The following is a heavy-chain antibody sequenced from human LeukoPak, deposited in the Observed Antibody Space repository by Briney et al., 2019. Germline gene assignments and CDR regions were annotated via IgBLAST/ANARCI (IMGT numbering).Heavy chain of an antibody. CDR1: GFTFSSYG. CDR2: IWYDGSNK. D-gene: IGHD1-20*01. Sequence: GGSLRLSCAASGFTFSSYGMHWVRQAPGKGLEWVAVIWYDGSNKYYADSVKGRFTISRDNSKNTLYLQLNSLRAEDTAVYYCAKDRGNWKHLDYWGQGTLVTVSS. CDR3: AKDRGNWKHLDY. J-gene: IGHJ4*02. V-gene: IGHV3-33*06.